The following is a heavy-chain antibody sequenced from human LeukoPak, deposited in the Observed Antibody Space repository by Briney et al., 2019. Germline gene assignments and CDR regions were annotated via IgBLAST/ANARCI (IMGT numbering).Heavy chain of an antibody. V-gene: IGHV1-2*02. Sequence: ASVKVSCKASGYTFTGYYMHWVRQAPGQGLEWMGWINPNSGGTNYAQKFQGRGTMTTDTSTSTAYTELRSLSSDDTAVYYCARDSLLGWLVQSDYFDYWGQGTLVTVSS. CDR1: GYTFTGYY. J-gene: IGHJ4*02. CDR3: ARDSLLGWLVQSDYFDY. D-gene: IGHD6-19*01. CDR2: INPNSGGT.